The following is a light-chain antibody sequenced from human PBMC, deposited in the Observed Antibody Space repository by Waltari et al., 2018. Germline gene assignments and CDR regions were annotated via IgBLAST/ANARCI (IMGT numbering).Light chain of an antibody. CDR2: GVS. V-gene: IGLV2-23*02. CDR1: SSDVGNYKR. Sequence: QSALTQPASVSGSPGQSITISCTGTSSDVGNYKRVSWYQQHPGKAPKLMIYGVSTRASGVADRFSGSKSGDMASLTISGLQPEDEAEYFCSSYAGSSKGVFGGGTKVTVL. CDR3: SSYAGSSKGV. J-gene: IGLJ2*01.